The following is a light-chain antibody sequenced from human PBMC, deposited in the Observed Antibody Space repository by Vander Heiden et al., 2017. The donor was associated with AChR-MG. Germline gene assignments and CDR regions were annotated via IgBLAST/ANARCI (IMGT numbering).Light chain of an antibody. CDR1: SSDVGGYNY. CDR2: DVS. Sequence: QSALTQPASVSGSPGPSITTSCTGTSSDVGGYNYVASYQQHPGKAPKFMIYDVSKRPSGVSNRFSGSKSGNTASLTISGLQAEDEADYYCSSYTSSSTFVFGAGTKVTVL. V-gene: IGLV2-14*01. CDR3: SSYTSSSTFV. J-gene: IGLJ1*01.